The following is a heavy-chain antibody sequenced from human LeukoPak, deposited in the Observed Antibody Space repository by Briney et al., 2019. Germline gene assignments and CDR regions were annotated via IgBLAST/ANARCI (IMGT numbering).Heavy chain of an antibody. Sequence: PSETLSLTCTVSGDSISSNYWSWIRQPAGKGLEGIARIHPSGSTDYNPSLESRVTISVDTSKNQFSLKLTSVTAADTAVYYCARDRGGSSWYNWFDAWGQGTLVTVSS. CDR2: IHPSGST. V-gene: IGHV4-4*07. CDR1: GDSISSNY. J-gene: IGHJ5*02. CDR3: ARDRGGSSWYNWFDA. D-gene: IGHD6-13*01.